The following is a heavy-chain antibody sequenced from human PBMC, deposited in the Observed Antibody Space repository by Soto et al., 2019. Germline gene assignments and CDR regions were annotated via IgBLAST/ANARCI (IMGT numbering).Heavy chain of an antibody. V-gene: IGHV4-59*01. CDR2: IYYSGST. Sequence: PSETLSLTCTVSGGSISSYYWSWIRQPPGKGLEWIGYIYYSGSTNYNPSLKSRVTISVDTSKNQFSLKLSSVTAADTAVYYCARSVYDFWSGYYRDQRENWFDPWGQGTLVTVSS. CDR3: ARSVYDFWSGYYRDQRENWFDP. CDR1: GGSISSYY. D-gene: IGHD3-3*01. J-gene: IGHJ5*02.